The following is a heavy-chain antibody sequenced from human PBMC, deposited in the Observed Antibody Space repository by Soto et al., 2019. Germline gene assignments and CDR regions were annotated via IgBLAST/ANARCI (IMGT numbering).Heavy chain of an antibody. V-gene: IGHV3-23*01. J-gene: IGHJ4*02. CDR2: ISGSGGFT. CDR3: AKDRGVIADFDY. Sequence: EVQLLESGGGLVQPGGSLRLSCAASGFTFGSYAMSWVRQAPGKGLEWVSGISGSGGFTYYADSVKGRFTISRDNSKNTLYLQMNSLRAEDTAVYYCAKDRGVIADFDYWGQGTLVTVSS. D-gene: IGHD3-10*01. CDR1: GFTFGSYA.